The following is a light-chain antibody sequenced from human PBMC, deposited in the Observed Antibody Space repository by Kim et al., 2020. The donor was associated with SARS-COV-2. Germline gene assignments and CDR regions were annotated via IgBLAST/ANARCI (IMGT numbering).Light chain of an antibody. CDR3: QKYNNWPQT. CDR1: QSVSSN. J-gene: IGKJ1*01. CDR2: GAS. Sequence: EIVMTQSPATLSVSPGERATLSCRASQSVSSNLAWYQQKPGQAPRLLIYGASTRATGIPARFSGSGSGTEFTLTISSLQSEDVAVYYCQKYNNWPQTFGQGTKVDIK. V-gene: IGKV3-15*01.